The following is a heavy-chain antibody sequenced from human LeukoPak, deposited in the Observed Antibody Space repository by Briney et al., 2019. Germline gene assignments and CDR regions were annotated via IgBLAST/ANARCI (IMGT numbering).Heavy chain of an antibody. D-gene: IGHD3-10*01. J-gene: IGHJ5*02. CDR1: GYTFTGYY. CDR3: ARGRITMVRGADWFDP. Sequence: ASVKVSCKASGYTFTGYYMHWVRQAPGQGLEWMGRINPNSGGTSYAQKFQGRVTMTRDTSISTAYMELSSLRSEDTAVYYCARGRITMVRGADWFDPWGQGTLVTVSS. CDR2: INPNSGGT. V-gene: IGHV1-2*06.